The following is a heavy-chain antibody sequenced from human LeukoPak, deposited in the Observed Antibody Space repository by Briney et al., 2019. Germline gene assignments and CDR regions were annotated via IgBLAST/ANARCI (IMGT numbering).Heavy chain of an antibody. CDR3: AGDRQDIVVVPAARETHTSVLNWFDP. J-gene: IGHJ5*02. D-gene: IGHD2-2*01. V-gene: IGHV4-30-4*08. CDR2: IYYSGST. CDR1: GGSISSGDYY. Sequence: SETLSLTCTVSGGSISSGDYYWSWIRQPPGKGLEWIGYIYYSGSTYYNPSLKSRLTISVDTSKNQFSLKLSSVTAPDTAVYYCAGDRQDIVVVPAARETHTSVLNWFDPWGQGTLVTVSS.